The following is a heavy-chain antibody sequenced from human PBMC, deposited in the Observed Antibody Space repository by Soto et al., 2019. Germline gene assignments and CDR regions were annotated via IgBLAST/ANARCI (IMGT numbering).Heavy chain of an antibody. J-gene: IGHJ6*02. V-gene: IGHV4-59*08. D-gene: IGHD5-12*01. CDR1: GGSISSYY. CDR3: ARLLEGGFVATWGYYGMDV. CDR2: IYYSGST. Sequence: SETLSLTCTVSGGSISSYYWSWIRQPPGKGLEWIGYIYYSGSTNYNPSLKSRVTISVDTSKNQFSLKLSSVTAADTAVYYCARLLEGGFVATWGYYGMDVWGQGTTVTVSS.